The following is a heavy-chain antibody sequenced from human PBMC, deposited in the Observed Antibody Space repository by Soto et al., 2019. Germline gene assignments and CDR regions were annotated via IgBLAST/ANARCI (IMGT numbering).Heavy chain of an antibody. V-gene: IGHV4-59*08. CDR1: GGSISSYY. CDR2: IYYSGST. CDR3: ARHDGRSSGRGKWFDP. Sequence: QVQLQESGPGLVKPSETLSLTCTVSGGSISSYYWSWIRQPPGKGLEWIGYIYYSGSTKYNPPLKSRVTISVDTSKNQFSLKLSSVTAADTAVDYCARHDGRSSGRGKWFDPWGQGTLVTVSS. D-gene: IGHD3-10*01. J-gene: IGHJ5*02.